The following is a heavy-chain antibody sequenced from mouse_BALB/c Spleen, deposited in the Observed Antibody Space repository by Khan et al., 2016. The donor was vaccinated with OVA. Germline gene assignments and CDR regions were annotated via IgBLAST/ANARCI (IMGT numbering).Heavy chain of an antibody. CDR3: TRLVYYDTREGFAY. CDR2: ISSGDSYT. CDR1: GFTFSTFG. V-gene: IGHV5-6*01. Sequence: EVQLVESGGDLVKPGGSLKLSCAASGFTFSTFGMSWVRQTPDKRLEWVATISSGDSYTYYPDNVKGRFIISRDNAKNTLDLQMSSLKSEDTAMYDFTRLVYYDTREGFAYWGQGTLVTVSA. J-gene: IGHJ3*01. D-gene: IGHD1-1*01.